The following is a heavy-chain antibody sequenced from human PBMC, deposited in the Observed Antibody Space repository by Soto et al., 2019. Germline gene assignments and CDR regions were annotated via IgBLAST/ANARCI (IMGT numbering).Heavy chain of an antibody. Sequence: GGSLRLSCAASGFTLSGYAMDWVRQAPGKGLEYVSGISSNGVGTYYANSVQGRFTISRDNSKNTVYLQMGSLRPEDMAVYYCARRARPDFCYIDVWGKGTTVTVSS. CDR2: ISSNGVGT. V-gene: IGHV3-64*01. CDR3: ARRARPDFCYIDV. D-gene: IGHD6-6*01. J-gene: IGHJ6*03. CDR1: GFTLSGYA.